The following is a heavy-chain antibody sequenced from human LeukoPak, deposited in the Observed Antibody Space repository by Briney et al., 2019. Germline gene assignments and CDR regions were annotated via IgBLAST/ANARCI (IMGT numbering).Heavy chain of an antibody. CDR1: GFTFSSYS. V-gene: IGHV3-21*01. Sequence: PGGSLRLSCAASGFTFSSYSMNWVRQAPGKGLEWVSSISSSSSYIYCADSVKGRFTISRDNAKNSLYLQMNSLRAEDTAVYYCARDAPVVAATYYYYYYGMDVWGQGTTVTVSS. J-gene: IGHJ6*02. D-gene: IGHD2-15*01. CDR2: ISSSSSYI. CDR3: ARDAPVVAATYYYYYYGMDV.